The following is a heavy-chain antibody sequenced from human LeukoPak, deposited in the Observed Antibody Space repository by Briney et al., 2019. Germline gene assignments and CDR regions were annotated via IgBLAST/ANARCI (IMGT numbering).Heavy chain of an antibody. CDR3: AKKGIAAADAFDI. CDR1: GYSFTSYW. V-gene: IGHV5-51*01. CDR2: IDPGDSDT. D-gene: IGHD6-13*01. J-gene: IGHJ3*02. Sequence: GETLKISCKGSGYSFTSYWIGWVRQMPGKGLEWMGIIDPGDSDTRYSPSFQGQVTISADKSISTAYLQWNSVKASDTAMYYCAKKGIAAADAFDIWGQGTMVTVSS.